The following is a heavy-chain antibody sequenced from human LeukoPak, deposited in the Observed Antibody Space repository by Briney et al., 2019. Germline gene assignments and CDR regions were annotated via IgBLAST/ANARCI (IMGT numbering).Heavy chain of an antibody. CDR3: ANGGIAAAVTDY. V-gene: IGHV3-30*02. J-gene: IGHJ4*02. CDR1: GFTFSSYG. CDR2: IRYDGSNK. D-gene: IGHD6-13*01. Sequence: GGSLRLSRAASGFTFSSYGMHWVRQAPGKGLEWVAFIRYDGSNKYYADSVKGRFTISRDNSKNTLYLQMNSLRAEDTAVYYCANGGIAAAVTDYWGQGTLVTVSS.